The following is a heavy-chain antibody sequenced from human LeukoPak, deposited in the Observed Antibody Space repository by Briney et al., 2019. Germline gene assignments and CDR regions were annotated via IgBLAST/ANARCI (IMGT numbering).Heavy chain of an antibody. CDR1: GGSISSYY. V-gene: IGHV4-59*01. CDR3: ARFLPEIAGFDL. J-gene: IGHJ2*01. Sequence: SETLSLTCTVSGGSISSYYWSWIRQPPGKGLEWIGYIYYSGSTNYNPSLKSRVTISVDTSKNQFSLKLSSVTAADTAVYYCARFLPEIAGFDLWGRGTLVTVSS. D-gene: IGHD1-14*01. CDR2: IYYSGST.